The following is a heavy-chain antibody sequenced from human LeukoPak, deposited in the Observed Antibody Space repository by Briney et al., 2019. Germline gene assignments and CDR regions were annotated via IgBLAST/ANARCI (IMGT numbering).Heavy chain of an antibody. Sequence: ASAKVSCKASGYTFTTYAMNWVRQAPGQGLEWMGWINTNTGNPTYAQGFTGRFVFSLDTSVSTAYLQISSLKAEDTAVYYCARENYSRGENYYYYYMDVWGKGTTVTASS. CDR2: INTNTGNP. V-gene: IGHV7-4-1*02. CDR3: ARENYSRGENYYYYYMDV. CDR1: GYTFTTYA. J-gene: IGHJ6*03. D-gene: IGHD2-15*01.